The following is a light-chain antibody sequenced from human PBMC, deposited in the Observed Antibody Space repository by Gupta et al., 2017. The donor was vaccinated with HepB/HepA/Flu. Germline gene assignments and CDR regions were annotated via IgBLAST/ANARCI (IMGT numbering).Light chain of an antibody. Sequence: EIVLPQSPGTLSLPPGARATLFCRASQSISSSFLAWYQQKPVQAPRLLIYGASSRATGIPEMFSSSGSGTYFTLTISSLEPEDFAVYYCQQSDSPFTFGPGTKVDIK. J-gene: IGKJ3*01. CDR2: GAS. V-gene: IGKV3-20*01. CDR1: QSISSSF. CDR3: QQSDSPFT.